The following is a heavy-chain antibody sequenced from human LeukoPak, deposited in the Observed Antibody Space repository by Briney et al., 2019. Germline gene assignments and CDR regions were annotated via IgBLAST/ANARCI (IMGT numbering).Heavy chain of an antibody. D-gene: IGHD2-21*02. V-gene: IGHV1-18*01. CDR2: ISAYNGNT. Sequence: ASVTVSCKASGYTFTSYGISWVRQAPGQGLEWMGWISAYNGNTNYAQKLQGRVTMTTDTSTSTAYMELRSLRSDDTAVYYCARGVTARGFYYYMDIWGKGTTVTISS. CDR1: GYTFTSYG. CDR3: ARGVTARGFYYYMDI. J-gene: IGHJ6*03.